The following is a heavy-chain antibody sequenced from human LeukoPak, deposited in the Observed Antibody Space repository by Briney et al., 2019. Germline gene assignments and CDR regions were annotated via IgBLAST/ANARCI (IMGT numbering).Heavy chain of an antibody. CDR1: GHSFTSYW. CDR3: ARCCTNGVGY. Sequence: GESLKISCKDSGHSFTSYWIGWVRQMPGKGLEWMGIIYPGDSETRYSPSFEGQVTISADKSISTAYLQWSSLKVSDTAMYYCARCCTNGVGYWGQGTLVTVSS. D-gene: IGHD2-8*01. CDR2: IYPGDSET. V-gene: IGHV5-51*01. J-gene: IGHJ4*02.